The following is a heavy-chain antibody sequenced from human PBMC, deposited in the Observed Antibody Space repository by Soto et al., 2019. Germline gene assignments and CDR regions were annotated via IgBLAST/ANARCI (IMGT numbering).Heavy chain of an antibody. J-gene: IGHJ5*02. D-gene: IGHD2-8*01. Sequence: GGSLRLSCAASGFTCSSYAMSWVRQAPGKGLEWVSAISGSGGSTYYADSVKGRFTISRDNSKNTLYLQMNSLRAEDTAVYYCAKDLIASIVPTTFDPWGQGTLVTVSS. CDR1: GFTCSSYA. CDR2: ISGSGGST. CDR3: AKDLIASIVPTTFDP. V-gene: IGHV3-23*01.